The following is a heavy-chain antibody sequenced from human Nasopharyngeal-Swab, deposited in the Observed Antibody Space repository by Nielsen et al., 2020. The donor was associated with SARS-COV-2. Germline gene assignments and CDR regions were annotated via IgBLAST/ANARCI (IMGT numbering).Heavy chain of an antibody. V-gene: IGHV1-3*01. Sequence: ASVKVSCKASGYTFTSYAMHWVRQAPGQRLEWMGWISAGNGNTKYSQKFQGRVTITRDTSASTAYMELSSLRSEDTAVYYCAISSGYYMALYYYYGMDVWGQGTTVTVSS. CDR2: ISAGNGNT. CDR1: GYTFTSYA. CDR3: AISSGYYMALYYYYGMDV. J-gene: IGHJ6*02. D-gene: IGHD3-22*01.